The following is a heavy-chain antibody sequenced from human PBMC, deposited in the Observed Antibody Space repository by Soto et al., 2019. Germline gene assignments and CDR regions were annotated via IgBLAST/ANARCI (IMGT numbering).Heavy chain of an antibody. CDR1: GFTFSSYG. J-gene: IGHJ1*01. D-gene: IGHD3-22*01. Sequence: PGGSLRLSCAASGFTFSSYGMHWVRQAPGKWLEWLAVIWFDGSNXXXADSVKGRXTISRYNSKNTXYLQKXSLRAEDTAVYYCARDRKYYDSSGYYPVDWGQG. CDR3: ARDRKYYDSSGYYPVD. CDR2: IWFDGSNX. V-gene: IGHV3-33*01.